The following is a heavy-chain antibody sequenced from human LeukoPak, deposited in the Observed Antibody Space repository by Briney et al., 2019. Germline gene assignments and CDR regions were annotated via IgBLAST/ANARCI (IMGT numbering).Heavy chain of an antibody. CDR2: IYYSGST. CDR3: ARGIAAARYFDY. Sequence: SGTLSLTCTVSGGSISSSSYYWGWIRQPPGKGLEWIGSIYYSGSTYYNPSLKSRVTISVDTSKNQFSLKLSSVTAADTAVYYCARGIAAARYFDYWGQGTLVTVSS. V-gene: IGHV4-39*07. J-gene: IGHJ4*02. CDR1: GGSISSSSYY. D-gene: IGHD6-13*01.